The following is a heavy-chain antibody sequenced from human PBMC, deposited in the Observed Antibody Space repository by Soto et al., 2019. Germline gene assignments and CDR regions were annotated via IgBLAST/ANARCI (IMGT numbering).Heavy chain of an antibody. J-gene: IGHJ4*02. CDR1: GRTITSWS. V-gene: IGHV4-59*08. CDR2: IYYSGST. Sequence: SETLSLTCTISGRTITSWSCSGIRQPPGKGLEWIGYIYYSGSTNCNPSFKSRVTISVDTSKIQFSLKLSSVTAADTAVYYCARRYGSAIDYWGQGTLVTVS. CDR3: ARRYGSAIDY. D-gene: IGHD1-26*01.